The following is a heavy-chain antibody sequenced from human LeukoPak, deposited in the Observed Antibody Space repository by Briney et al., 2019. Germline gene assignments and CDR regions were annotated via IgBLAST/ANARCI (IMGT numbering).Heavy chain of an antibody. CDR2: ISNDGSST. J-gene: IGHJ6*02. CDR3: ARAYDYWSDYAGVDV. Sequence: PGGSLRLSCAASGVNFNNYWMHWVRQAPGKGLVWVSRISNDGSSTPYADSVKGRFTISRGNAKNTLYLQMNSLRAEDTAVYFCARAYDYWSDYAGVDVWGQGTPVTVSS. CDR1: GVNFNNYW. V-gene: IGHV3-74*01. D-gene: IGHD3-3*01.